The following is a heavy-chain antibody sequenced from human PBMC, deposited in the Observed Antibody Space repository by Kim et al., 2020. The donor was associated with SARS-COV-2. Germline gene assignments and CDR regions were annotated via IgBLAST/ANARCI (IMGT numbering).Heavy chain of an antibody. D-gene: IGHD1-26*01. Sequence: GGSLRLSCAASGFTFSSYSMNWVRQAPGKGLEWVSSISSSSSYIYYADSVKGRFTISRDNAKNSLYLQMNSLRAEDTAVYYCARGGGSLGSYPGYWGQGTLVTVSS. CDR3: ARGGGSLGSYPGY. CDR1: GFTFSSYS. V-gene: IGHV3-21*01. J-gene: IGHJ4*02. CDR2: ISSSSSYI.